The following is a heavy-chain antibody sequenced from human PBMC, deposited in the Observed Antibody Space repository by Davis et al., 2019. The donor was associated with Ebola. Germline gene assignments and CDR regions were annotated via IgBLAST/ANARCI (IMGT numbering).Heavy chain of an antibody. CDR1: GYTFTGYY. CDR3: ARDGRGDLAFDY. V-gene: IGHV1-2*02. J-gene: IGHJ4*02. Sequence: ASVKVSCKASGYTFTGYYMHWVRQAPGQGLEWMGWINPNSGGTNYAQKFQGRVTITADESTSTAYMELSNLRSEDTAVYYCARDGRGDLAFDYWGQGTLVTVSP. D-gene: IGHD3-10*01. CDR2: INPNSGGT.